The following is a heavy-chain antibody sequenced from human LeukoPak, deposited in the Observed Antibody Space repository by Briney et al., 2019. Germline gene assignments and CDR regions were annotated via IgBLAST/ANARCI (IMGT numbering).Heavy chain of an antibody. D-gene: IGHD6-13*01. Sequence: SETLSLTCAVSGGSISSSNWWSWVRQPPGKGLEWIGEIYHSGSTNYNPSLKSRVTISVDKSKNQFSLKLSSVTAADTAVYYCARGRYLTTGGGAAAGFLDYWGQGTLVTVSS. CDR2: IYHSGST. V-gene: IGHV4-4*02. CDR3: ARGRYLTTGGGAAAGFLDY. CDR1: GGSISSSNW. J-gene: IGHJ4*02.